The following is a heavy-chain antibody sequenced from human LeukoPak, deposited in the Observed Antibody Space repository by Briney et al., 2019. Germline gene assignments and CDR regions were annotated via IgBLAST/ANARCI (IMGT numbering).Heavy chain of an antibody. CDR2: IKQDGSEN. D-gene: IGHD1-26*01. CDR1: GFTFSTYW. V-gene: IGHV3-7*02. Sequence: GGSLRLSCAASGFTFSTYWMSWVRQAPGKGLEWVATIKQDGSENCYVDSVKGRFTISRDNARNSLYLQMNSLTAEDTAVYYCASGSPAGDYWGQGTLVTVSS. J-gene: IGHJ4*02. CDR3: ASGSPAGDY.